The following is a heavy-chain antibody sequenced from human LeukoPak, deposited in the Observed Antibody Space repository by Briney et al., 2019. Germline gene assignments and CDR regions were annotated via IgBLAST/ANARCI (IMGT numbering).Heavy chain of an antibody. Sequence: GGSLRLSCAASGFTFSSYSMNWVRQAPGKGLEWISSISSSSSYIYYADSVKGRFTISRDNAKNSLYLQMNSLRAEDTAVYYCARENDYGDYGYWGQGTLVTVSS. CDR3: ARENDYGDYGY. D-gene: IGHD4-17*01. J-gene: IGHJ4*02. V-gene: IGHV3-21*01. CDR1: GFTFSSYS. CDR2: ISSSSSYI.